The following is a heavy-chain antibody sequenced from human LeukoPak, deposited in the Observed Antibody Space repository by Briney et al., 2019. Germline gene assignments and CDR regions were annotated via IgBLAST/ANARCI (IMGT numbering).Heavy chain of an antibody. D-gene: IGHD3-22*01. CDR1: GGSFSGYY. V-gene: IGHV4-34*01. CDR3: ASKGDYDSSGYWPHWFDP. Sequence: SETLSLTCAVYGGSFSGYYWSWIRQPPGKGLEWIGEINHSGSTNYNPSLKGRVTISVDTSKNQFSLKLSSVTAADTAVYYCASKGDYDSSGYWPHWFDPWGQGTLVTVSS. J-gene: IGHJ5*02. CDR2: INHSGST.